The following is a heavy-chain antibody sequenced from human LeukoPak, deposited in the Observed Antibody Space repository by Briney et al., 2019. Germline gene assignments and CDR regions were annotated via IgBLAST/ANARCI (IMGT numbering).Heavy chain of an antibody. CDR1: GYTFSSYG. D-gene: IGHD5-12*01. V-gene: IGHV1-18*01. Sequence: ASVKVSCKASGYTFSSYGISWVRQAPGQGLEWMGWISACNGNTNYAQKFQGRVTMTTDTSTTTAYMELRSLRSDDTAVYYCTREQGGYSGSADYWGQGTLVTVSS. J-gene: IGHJ4*02. CDR3: TREQGGYSGSADY. CDR2: ISACNGNT.